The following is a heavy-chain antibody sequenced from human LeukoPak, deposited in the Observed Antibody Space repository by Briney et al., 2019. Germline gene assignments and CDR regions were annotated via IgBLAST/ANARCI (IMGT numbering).Heavy chain of an antibody. V-gene: IGHV3-23*01. CDR2: ISGSGGST. J-gene: IGHJ4*02. CDR3: ARTVDTVMVNRATYYFDY. Sequence: GGSLRLSCAASGFTFSSYAMSWVRQAPGKGLEWVSAISGSGGSTYYADSVKGRFTISRDNSKNTLYLQMNSLRAEDTAVYYCARTVDTVMVNRATYYFDYWGQGTLVTVSS. CDR1: GFTFSSYA. D-gene: IGHD5-18*01.